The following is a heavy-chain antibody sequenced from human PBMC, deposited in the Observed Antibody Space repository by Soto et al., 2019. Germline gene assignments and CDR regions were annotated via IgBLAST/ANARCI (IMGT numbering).Heavy chain of an antibody. CDR1: GFTFSSYA. Sequence: QVQLVESGGGVVQPGRSLRLSCAASGFTFSSYAMHWVRQAPGKGLEWVAVISYDGSNKYYADSVKGRFTISRDNSKNTLYLQMNSLRAEDTAVYYCARSGYYYDSSGSVSDYWGQGTLVTVSS. D-gene: IGHD3-22*01. CDR3: ARSGYYYDSSGSVSDY. J-gene: IGHJ4*02. CDR2: ISYDGSNK. V-gene: IGHV3-30-3*01.